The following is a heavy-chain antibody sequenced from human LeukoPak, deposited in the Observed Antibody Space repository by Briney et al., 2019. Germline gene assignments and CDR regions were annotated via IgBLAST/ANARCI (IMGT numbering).Heavy chain of an antibody. Sequence: SETLSLTCTVSGGSISSYYWNWIRQPPGKGLEWIGYIYYSGSTNYNPSLKSRVTISVDTSKNQFSLKLSSVTAADTAVYYCARDHGEIRNWFDPWGQGTLVTVSS. V-gene: IGHV4-59*01. D-gene: IGHD3-16*01. CDR1: GGSISSYY. CDR3: ARDHGEIRNWFDP. CDR2: IYYSGST. J-gene: IGHJ5*02.